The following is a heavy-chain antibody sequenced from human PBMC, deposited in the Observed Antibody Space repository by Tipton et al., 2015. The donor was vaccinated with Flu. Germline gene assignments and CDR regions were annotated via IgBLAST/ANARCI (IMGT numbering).Heavy chain of an antibody. V-gene: IGHV3-74*01. CDR2: INSDGSST. J-gene: IGHJ4*02. CDR1: GFTFSSYW. D-gene: IGHD6-19*01. Sequence: SLRLSCAASGFTFSSYWMHWVRQAPGKGLVWVSRINSDGSSTSYADSVKGRFTISRDNAKNTLYLQMNSLRAEDTAVYYCARVLMLVAGPFDYWGQGTLVTVSS. CDR3: ARVLMLVAGPFDY.